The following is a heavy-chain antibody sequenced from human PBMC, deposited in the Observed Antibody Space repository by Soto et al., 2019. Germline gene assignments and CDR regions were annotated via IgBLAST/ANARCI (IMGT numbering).Heavy chain of an antibody. D-gene: IGHD6-13*01. J-gene: IGHJ4*02. CDR2: IWYDGSNK. CDR3: ARASRAIAAAGTFDY. CDR1: GFTFSSYG. V-gene: IGHV3-33*01. Sequence: SLRLSCAASGFTFSSYGMHWVRQAPGKGLEWVAVIWYDGSNKYYADSVKGRFTISRDNSKNTLYLQMNSLRAEDTAVYYCARASRAIAAAGTFDYWGQGTLVTVSS.